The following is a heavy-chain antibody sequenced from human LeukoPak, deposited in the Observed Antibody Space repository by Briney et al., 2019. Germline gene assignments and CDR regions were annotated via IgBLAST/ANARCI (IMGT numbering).Heavy chain of an antibody. CDR1: GYTFTSYG. CDR2: ISAYNGNT. J-gene: IGHJ6*02. Sequence: GASVKVSCKASGYTFTSYGISWVRQAPGQGLEWMGWISAYNGNTNYAQKLQGRVTMTTDTSTSTAYMELRSLRSDDTAVYYCARDSYCSSTSCYNLWVYYYGMDVWGQGTTVTVSS. D-gene: IGHD2-2*02. CDR3: ARDSYCSSTSCYNLWVYYYGMDV. V-gene: IGHV1-18*01.